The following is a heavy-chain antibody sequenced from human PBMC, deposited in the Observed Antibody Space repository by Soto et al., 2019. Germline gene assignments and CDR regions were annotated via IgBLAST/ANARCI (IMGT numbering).Heavy chain of an antibody. Sequence: EVQLVESGGGLVQPGGSLRLSCAASGFTFSSYSMNWVRQAPGKGQEWVSYISSSSSTIYYADSVKGRFTISRDNAKNSLYLQMNSLRDEDTAVYYCARDHDSSGWYDAFDIWGQGTMVTVSS. D-gene: IGHD6-19*01. J-gene: IGHJ3*02. CDR2: ISSSSSTI. CDR1: GFTFSSYS. CDR3: ARDHDSSGWYDAFDI. V-gene: IGHV3-48*02.